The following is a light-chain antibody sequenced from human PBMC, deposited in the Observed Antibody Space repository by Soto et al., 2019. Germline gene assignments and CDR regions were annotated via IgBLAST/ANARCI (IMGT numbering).Light chain of an antibody. V-gene: IGKV2-28*01. CDR2: LGS. J-gene: IGKJ2*01. CDR1: QSLLHSNGYNY. CDR3: MQALQTRT. Sequence: DVVMTQSPLSLPVTPGEPASISCRSSQSLLHSNGYNYLDWYLQKPGQSPQLLIYLGSHRASGVSDRFSGSGSGTDFTLKISRVEAEDVGAYYCMQALQTRTFGQGTKLEIK.